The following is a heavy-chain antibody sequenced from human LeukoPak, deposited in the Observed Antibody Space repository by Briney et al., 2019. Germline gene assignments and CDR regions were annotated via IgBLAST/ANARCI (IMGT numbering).Heavy chain of an antibody. D-gene: IGHD6-13*01. CDR3: ARDGSSWYAYSYDGMDV. J-gene: IGHJ6*02. Sequence: SETLSLTCTVSGGSISSYYWNWIRQPPGKGLEWVWRIYTSCSTNYNPSLNGRVTMSVDPYNNQFFLKLTSVTAADTAVYSWARDGSSWYAYSYDGMDVWGQGTTVTVSS. CDR2: IYTSCST. V-gene: IGHV4-4*07. CDR1: GGSISSYY.